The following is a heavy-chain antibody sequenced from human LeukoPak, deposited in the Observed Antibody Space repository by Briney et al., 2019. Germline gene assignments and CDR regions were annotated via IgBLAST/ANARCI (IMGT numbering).Heavy chain of an antibody. D-gene: IGHD2-15*01. CDR3: ATRSLPGYYYGMDV. CDR1: GFTFSSYW. J-gene: IGHJ6*02. CDR2: IYSSGST. Sequence: PGGSLRLSCAASGFTFSSYWMHWVRQAPGKGLEWVSIIYSSGSTYDVDSVKGRFTISRDNSKNTLYLQMNSLRAEDTAVYYCATRSLPGYYYGMDVWGQGTTVTVSS. V-gene: IGHV3-53*01.